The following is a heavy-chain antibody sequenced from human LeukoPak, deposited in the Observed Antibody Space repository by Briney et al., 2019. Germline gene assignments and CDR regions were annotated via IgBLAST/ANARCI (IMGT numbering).Heavy chain of an antibody. V-gene: IGHV3-7*01. J-gene: IGHJ4*02. CDR2: IKQDGSEK. CDR3: ARTQWLVLHYFDY. CDR1: GFTFSSYW. D-gene: IGHD6-19*01. Sequence: GGSLRLSCAASGFTFSSYWMSWVRQAPGKGLEGVANIKQDGSEKYYVDSVKGRFTISRDNAKNSLYLQMNSLRAEDTAVYYCARTQWLVLHYFDYWGQGTLVTVSS.